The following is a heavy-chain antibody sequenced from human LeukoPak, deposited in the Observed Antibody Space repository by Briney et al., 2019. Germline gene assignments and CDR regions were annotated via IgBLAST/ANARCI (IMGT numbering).Heavy chain of an antibody. D-gene: IGHD2-2*01. J-gene: IGHJ3*01. V-gene: IGHV3-23*01. CDR2: FGLYGGTT. Sequence: PGGSLSLSCAASGLILSSYAMTWVPQAPGKGLEWVSSFGLYGGTTHYADSVKGRFTISRDNSKNTLYLQMTSLRADDTAVYYCVKASSTTSWYFAFDVWGQGTMIAVSS. CDR3: VKASSTTSWYFAFDV. CDR1: GLILSSYA.